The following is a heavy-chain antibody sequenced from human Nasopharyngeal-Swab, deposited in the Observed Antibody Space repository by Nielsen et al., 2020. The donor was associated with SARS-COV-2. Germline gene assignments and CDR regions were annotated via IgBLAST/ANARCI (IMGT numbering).Heavy chain of an antibody. Sequence: GGSLRLSCAASGFTFDDYAMHWVRQAPGKGLEWVSGISWNSGSIGYADPVKGRFTISRDNAKNSLYLQMNSLRAEDTALYYCAKAYYDFWSGYRIYGMDVWGQGTTVTVSS. CDR1: GFTFDDYA. CDR3: AKAYYDFWSGYRIYGMDV. CDR2: ISWNSGSI. J-gene: IGHJ6*02. V-gene: IGHV3-9*01. D-gene: IGHD3-3*01.